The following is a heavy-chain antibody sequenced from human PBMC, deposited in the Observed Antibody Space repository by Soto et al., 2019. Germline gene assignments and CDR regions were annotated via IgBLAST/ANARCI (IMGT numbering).Heavy chain of an antibody. Sequence: PSETLSLTCAVSGGSISSGGYPWSWIRQPPGKGLEWIGYIYHSGSTYYNPSLRSRVTLSVDRSKNQFSLKLSSVTAADTAVYYCARDSAYGYFDYWGQGTLVTVS. J-gene: IGHJ4*02. CDR2: IYHSGST. CDR1: GGSISSGGYP. D-gene: IGHD3-10*01. V-gene: IGHV4-30-2*01. CDR3: ARDSAYGYFDY.